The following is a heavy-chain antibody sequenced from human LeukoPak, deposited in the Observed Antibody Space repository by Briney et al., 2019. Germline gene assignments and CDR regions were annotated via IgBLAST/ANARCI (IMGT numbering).Heavy chain of an antibody. CDR3: ARPDSSGRDY. CDR1: GGTFSSYA. Sequence: GASVKVSCKASGGTFSSYAISWVRQAPGQGLEWMGGIIPIFGTADYAQKFQGRVTITADESTSTAYMELSSLRSEDTAVYYCARPDSSGRDYWGQGTLVTVSS. V-gene: IGHV1-69*13. D-gene: IGHD3-22*01. J-gene: IGHJ4*02. CDR2: IIPIFGTA.